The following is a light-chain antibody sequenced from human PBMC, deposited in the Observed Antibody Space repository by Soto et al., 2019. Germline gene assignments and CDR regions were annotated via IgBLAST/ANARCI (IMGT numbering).Light chain of an antibody. V-gene: IGKV3-15*01. CDR3: QQYSSYSWT. J-gene: IGKJ1*01. CDR2: AAS. CDR1: QSVSSL. Sequence: EIVMTQSPATLSVSPGERATLSCRASQSVSSLLAWYQQKPGQAPRLLIYAASTRATGIPARFSGSGSGTEFTLAIYSLQPDDSATYFCQQYSSYSWTFGQGTKVDIK.